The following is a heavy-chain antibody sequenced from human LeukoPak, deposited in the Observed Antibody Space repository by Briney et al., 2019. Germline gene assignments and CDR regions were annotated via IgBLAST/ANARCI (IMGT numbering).Heavy chain of an antibody. CDR3: ARAKKDSLDV. V-gene: IGHV3-48*03. CDR1: GFTFSSSE. J-gene: IGHJ6*04. Sequence: GGSLRLSCAASGFTFSSSEMNWVRQAPGKGLEWVSYISSSGSTIYYADSVKGRFTISRDNAKNSLYLQMNSLRAEDTAVYYCARAKKDSLDVWGKGTTVTISS. D-gene: IGHD2-15*01. CDR2: ISSSGSTI.